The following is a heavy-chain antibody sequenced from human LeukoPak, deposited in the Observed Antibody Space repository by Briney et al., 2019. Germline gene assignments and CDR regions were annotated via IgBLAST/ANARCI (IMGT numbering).Heavy chain of an antibody. D-gene: IGHD5-12*01. CDR1: GFTFSSYW. CDR2: INSDASTT. J-gene: IGHJ4*02. V-gene: IGHV3-74*01. Sequence: GGSLRLSCAASGFTFSSYWMHWVRQAPGKGLVWVSRINSDASTTTYADSLLGRFTISRDNAKNTLYLQMNSLRGEDTAVYYCARGGRGYDFDHWGQGTLVTVSS. CDR3: ARGGRGYDFDH.